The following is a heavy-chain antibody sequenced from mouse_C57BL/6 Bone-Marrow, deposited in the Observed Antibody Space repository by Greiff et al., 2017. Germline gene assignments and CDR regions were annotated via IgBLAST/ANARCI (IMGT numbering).Heavy chain of an antibody. Sequence: QVQLQQPGAELVKPGASVKMSCKASGYTFTSYWITWVKQRPGQGLEWIGDIYPGSGSTNYNEKFKSKATLTVDTSSSTAYMQLSSLTSEDSAVYYCAFCYCGSFYFDYWGQGTTLTVSS. D-gene: IGHD1-1*01. J-gene: IGHJ2*01. CDR2: IYPGSGST. CDR1: GYTFTSYW. V-gene: IGHV1-55*01. CDR3: AFCYCGSFYFDY.